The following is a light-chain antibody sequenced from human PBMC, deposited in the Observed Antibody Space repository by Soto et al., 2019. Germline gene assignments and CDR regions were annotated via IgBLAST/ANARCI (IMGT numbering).Light chain of an antibody. Sequence: DIQMTQSPSSLPASVGDRVTLTCRASQSIGTYLKWYQQKPGKAPKLLIYAASSLQSGVPSRLSGSGSWTDFTLTISSLQPEDFATYYCQKSYTIPYTFGQGTNLEIK. V-gene: IGKV1-39*01. CDR1: QSIGTY. CDR2: AAS. CDR3: QKSYTIPYT. J-gene: IGKJ2*01.